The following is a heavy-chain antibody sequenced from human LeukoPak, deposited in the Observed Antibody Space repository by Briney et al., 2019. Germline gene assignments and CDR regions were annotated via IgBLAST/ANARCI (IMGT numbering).Heavy chain of an antibody. D-gene: IGHD2-2*02. V-gene: IGHV1-69*01. CDR1: GGTFSSYA. CDR2: IIPIFGTA. Sequence: SVKVSCKASGGTFSSYAISWVRQAPGQGLEWMGGIIPIFGTANYAQKFQGRVTITADEPTSTAYMELSSLRSEDTAVYYCARVRYCSSTSCYKEVGYFDYWGQGTLVTVSS. CDR3: ARVRYCSSTSCYKEVGYFDY. J-gene: IGHJ4*02.